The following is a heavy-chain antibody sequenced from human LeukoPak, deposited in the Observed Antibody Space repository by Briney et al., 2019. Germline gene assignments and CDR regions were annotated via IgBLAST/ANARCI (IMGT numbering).Heavy chain of an antibody. CDR2: IYHSGST. CDR1: GYSISSGYY. Sequence: SETLSLTCTVSGYSISSGYYWGWIRQPPGKGLEWIGSIYHSGSTYYNPSLKSRVTISVDTSKNQFSLKLSSVTAADTAVYYCALAGGDYWGRGTLVTVSS. CDR3: ALAGGDY. J-gene: IGHJ4*02. V-gene: IGHV4-38-2*02. D-gene: IGHD1-26*01.